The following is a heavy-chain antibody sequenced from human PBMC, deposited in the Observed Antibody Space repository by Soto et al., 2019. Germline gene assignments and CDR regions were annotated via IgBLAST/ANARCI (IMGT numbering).Heavy chain of an antibody. CDR3: AKATTNGGWFNPFDS. Sequence: GGSLRLSCAASGFTFSSYAMNWVRQAPGKGLEWVSGLSGSGTSTYYADSVKGRFTISRDNSRDTLFLQMNSLTADDTAVYYCAKATTNGGWFNPFDSWGQGALVTVSS. J-gene: IGHJ4*02. V-gene: IGHV3-23*01. CDR2: LSGSGTST. CDR1: GFTFSSYA. D-gene: IGHD6-19*01.